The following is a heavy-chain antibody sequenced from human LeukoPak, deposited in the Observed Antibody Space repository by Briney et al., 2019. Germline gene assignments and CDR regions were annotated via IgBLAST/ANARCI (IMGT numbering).Heavy chain of an antibody. J-gene: IGHJ4*02. CDR3: ARSTLRFLEWLPLVFDY. CDR2: IYPGDSDT. D-gene: IGHD3-3*01. Sequence: GESLKISCKGSGYSFTSYWIGWVRQMPGKGLEWMGIIYPGDSDTRYSPSFQGQVTISADKSISTAYLQWSSLKASDTAMYYYARSTLRFLEWLPLVFDYWGQGTLVTVSS. V-gene: IGHV5-51*01. CDR1: GYSFTSYW.